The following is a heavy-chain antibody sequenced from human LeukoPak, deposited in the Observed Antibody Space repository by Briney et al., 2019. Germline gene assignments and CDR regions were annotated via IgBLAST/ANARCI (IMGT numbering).Heavy chain of an antibody. CDR1: GFTPSSYR. CDR2: ISSSSSYI. J-gene: IGHJ5*02. V-gene: IGHV3-21*01. Sequence: PGGSLRVSSVEPGFTPSSYRMYGGRQAPGKGLEWVSSISSSSSYIYYADSVKGRFTISRENAKHSVFLKMNSLRAEDTAVYYCEKSAWSGDYDCLQPWGQGSLVTVSS. CDR3: EKSAWSGDYDCLQP. D-gene: IGHD3-3*01.